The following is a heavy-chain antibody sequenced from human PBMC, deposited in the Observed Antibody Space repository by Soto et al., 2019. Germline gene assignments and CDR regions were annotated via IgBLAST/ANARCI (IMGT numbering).Heavy chain of an antibody. J-gene: IGHJ4*02. CDR1: GGTFNTFA. V-gene: IGHV1-69*06. Sequence: QVQLVQSGAEVKTAGSSVKVSCNVSGGTFNTFAISWVRQAHGQGLEWMGGIIPILGPAFYAQKFKGRVTITADKSTNAAYLELSSLRSEDTAVYYCARAAKRYFDYWGQGTLVTVSS. CDR3: ARAAKRYFDY. CDR2: IIPILGPA.